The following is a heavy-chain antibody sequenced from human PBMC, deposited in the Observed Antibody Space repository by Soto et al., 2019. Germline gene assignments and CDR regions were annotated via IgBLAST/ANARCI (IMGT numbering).Heavy chain of an antibody. V-gene: IGHV3-11*05. Sequence: QVQLVESGGGLVKPGGSLRLSCAASGFTFSDYYMSWIRQAPGKGLEWVSYISSSSSYTKYADSVKGRFTISRDNAKNVVYRQMNSLGAEDTAVYYCARVVTYYYGSGSYSPLHYFDYWGRGTLVTVSS. D-gene: IGHD3-10*01. CDR1: GFTFSDYY. J-gene: IGHJ4*02. CDR3: ARVVTYYYGSGSYSPLHYFDY. CDR2: ISSSSSYT.